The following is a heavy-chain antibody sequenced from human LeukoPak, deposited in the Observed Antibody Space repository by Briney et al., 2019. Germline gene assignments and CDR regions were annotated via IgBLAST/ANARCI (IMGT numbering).Heavy chain of an antibody. Sequence: GGSLRLSCAASGFTVSSNYMSWVRQAPGKGLQWVSVIYNDGTTYYSASVKGRFTISRDNSKNTLYLQMNGLRAEDTAVYYCAREICGGSCNPPSYMDVWGNGTTVSV. CDR2: IYNDGTT. D-gene: IGHD2-15*01. CDR1: GFTVSSNY. V-gene: IGHV3-53*01. J-gene: IGHJ6*03. CDR3: AREICGGSCNPPSYMDV.